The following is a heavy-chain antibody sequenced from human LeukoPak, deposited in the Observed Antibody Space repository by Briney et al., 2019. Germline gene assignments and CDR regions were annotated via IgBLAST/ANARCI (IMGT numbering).Heavy chain of an antibody. Sequence: GGSLRLSCAASGFTFSSYEMNWVRQAPGKGLEWVSYISSSGSTIYYADSVKGRSTISRDNAKNSLYLQMNSLRAEDTAVYYCARADYYYYMDVWGKGTTVTVSS. J-gene: IGHJ6*03. CDR2: ISSSGSTI. CDR3: ARADYYYYMDV. V-gene: IGHV3-48*03. CDR1: GFTFSSYE.